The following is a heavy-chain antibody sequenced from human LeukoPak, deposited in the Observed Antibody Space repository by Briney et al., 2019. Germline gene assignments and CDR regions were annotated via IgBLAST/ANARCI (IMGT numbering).Heavy chain of an antibody. Sequence: GGSLRLSCAASGFTFTSYWIHWVRQAPGKGLVWVSRIKSDGTSINYADSVKGRFTISRDNTKNTVYLQMNSLRAEDTAVYYCARDPAAGGYSYVKDAFDIWGQGTMVTVSS. CDR2: IKSDGTSI. D-gene: IGHD5-18*01. J-gene: IGHJ3*02. V-gene: IGHV3-74*01. CDR3: ARDPAAGGYSYVKDAFDI. CDR1: GFTFTSYW.